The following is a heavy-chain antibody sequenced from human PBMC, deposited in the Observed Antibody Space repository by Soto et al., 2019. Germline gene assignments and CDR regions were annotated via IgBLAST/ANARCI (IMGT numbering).Heavy chain of an antibody. CDR2: IYWNDDK. J-gene: IGHJ4*02. D-gene: IGHD6-13*01. V-gene: IGHV2-5*01. Sequence: SGPTRVNPTETLTMTCTFAGFSLSRSGAGVGWIRQPPGKAPEWLALIYWNDDKRYSPSLKSRLTITKDTSKNQVVLTMTNMDPVDTATYYCTLRQDTSRGPIYWGQGIMVTVSS. CDR1: GFSLSRSGAG. CDR3: TLRQDTSRGPIY.